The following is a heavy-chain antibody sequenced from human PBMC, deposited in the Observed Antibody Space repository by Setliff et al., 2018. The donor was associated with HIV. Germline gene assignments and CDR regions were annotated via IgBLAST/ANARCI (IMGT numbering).Heavy chain of an antibody. CDR2: IHYNDGKT. D-gene: IGHD6-19*01. V-gene: IGHV4-39*01. CDR1: GDSITNSMHY. Sequence: SETLSLTCTVSGDSITNSMHYWSWIRQPPGKGLEFIGSIHYNDGKTYYNAALRSRVTISADTSKNQFSLKLSSVTAADTAVYYCARRRSSGWYHYFDYWGQGTQVTVSS. J-gene: IGHJ4*02. CDR3: ARRRSSGWYHYFDY.